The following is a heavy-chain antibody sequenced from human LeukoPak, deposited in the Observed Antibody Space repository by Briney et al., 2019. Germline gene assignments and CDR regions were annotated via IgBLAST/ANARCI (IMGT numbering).Heavy chain of an antibody. J-gene: IGHJ5*02. Sequence: ASVKVSCKASGYTFTSYDINWVRQATGQGLEWMGWMNPNSGNTGYAQKFQGRVTMTRNTSISTAYMELSSLRSEDTAVCYCARGVVPAAPAIGFDPWGQGTLVTVSS. CDR1: GYTFTSYD. CDR2: MNPNSGNT. V-gene: IGHV1-8*01. CDR3: ARGVVPAAPAIGFDP. D-gene: IGHD2-2*01.